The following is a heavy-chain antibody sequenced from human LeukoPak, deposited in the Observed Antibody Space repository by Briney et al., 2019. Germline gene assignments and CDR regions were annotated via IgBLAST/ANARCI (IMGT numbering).Heavy chain of an antibody. Sequence: SETLSLTCTVSGYSISSGYYWGWIRQPPGKGLEWIGSIYHSGSTYYNPSLKSRVTISVDTSNNQFSLKLSSVSAADTAVYYCARAYHSSWYLNWFDPWGQGTLVTVSS. D-gene: IGHD6-13*01. CDR2: IYHSGST. V-gene: IGHV4-38-2*02. CDR1: GYSISSGYY. CDR3: ARAYHSSWYLNWFDP. J-gene: IGHJ5*02.